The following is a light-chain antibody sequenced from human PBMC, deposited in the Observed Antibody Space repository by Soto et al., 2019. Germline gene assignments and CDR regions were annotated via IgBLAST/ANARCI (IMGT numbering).Light chain of an antibody. J-gene: IGKJ1*01. CDR1: QSVSSN. CDR2: AAS. CDR3: QQRSNWRWT. Sequence: EIVMTQSPATLSVSPGERATLSCSASQSVSSNLAWYQQKPAQAPRLLIYAASRRAPGIPERFSGGGSGTAFTLTISSLEPEDFAVYYCQQRSNWRWTFGQGTKVDIK. V-gene: IGKV3-11*01.